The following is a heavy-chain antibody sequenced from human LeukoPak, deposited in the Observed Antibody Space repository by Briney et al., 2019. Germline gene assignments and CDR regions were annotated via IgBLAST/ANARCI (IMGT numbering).Heavy chain of an antibody. CDR2: IYHSGST. Sequence: PSETLSLTCTVSGYSISSGYYWGWIRQPPGKGLEWIGSIYHSGSTYYNPSLKSRVTISVDTSKNQFSLKLSSVTAADTAIYYCARGGYYGSGNDFRFDPWGQGTLVTVSS. J-gene: IGHJ5*02. V-gene: IGHV4-38-2*02. CDR1: GYSISSGYY. D-gene: IGHD3-10*01. CDR3: ARGGYYGSGNDFRFDP.